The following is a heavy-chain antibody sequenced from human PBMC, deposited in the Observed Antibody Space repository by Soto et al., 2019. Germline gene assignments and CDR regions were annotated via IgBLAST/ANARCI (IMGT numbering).Heavy chain of an antibody. CDR2: ISGSGGST. D-gene: IGHD3-10*02. CDR1: GFTFSSYA. Sequence: EVQLLESGGGLVQPGGSLRLSCAASGFTFSSYAMSWDRQAPGKGLEWVSAISGSGGSTYYADSVKGRFTISRDNSKNPLYLQVNSPTAEGAAVSYRAKNGWGITMLGGMAVWGQGVTVTVS. J-gene: IGHJ6*02. V-gene: IGHV3-23*01. CDR3: AKNGWGITMLGGMAV.